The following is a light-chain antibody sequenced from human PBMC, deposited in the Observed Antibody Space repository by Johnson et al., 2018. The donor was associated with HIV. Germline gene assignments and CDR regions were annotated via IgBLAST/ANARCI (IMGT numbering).Light chain of an antibody. CDR2: DNN. Sequence: QSVLTQPPSVSAAPGQKVTISCSGSSSNIGNNYVSWYQQLPGTAPKLLIYDNNKRPSGIPDRFSGSKSGTSATLGITGLQTGDEADYYCGTWDSSLRENVFGTGTKVTVL. CDR3: GTWDSSLRENV. CDR1: SSNIGNNY. V-gene: IGLV1-51*01. J-gene: IGLJ1*01.